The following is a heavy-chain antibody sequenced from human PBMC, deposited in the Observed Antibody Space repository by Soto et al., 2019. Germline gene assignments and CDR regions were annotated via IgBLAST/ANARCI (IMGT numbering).Heavy chain of an antibody. J-gene: IGHJ4*02. CDR3: ARDMWSMGELELPETLDY. CDR1: GFTFSSYG. Sequence: QVQLVESGGGVVQPGRSLRLSCAASGFTFSSYGMHWVRQAPGKGLEWVAVIWYDGSNKYYADSVKGRFTISRDNSKNTLYLQMNSLRAEDTAVYYCARDMWSMGELELPETLDYWGQGTLVTVSS. V-gene: IGHV3-33*01. CDR2: IWYDGSNK. D-gene: IGHD1-7*01.